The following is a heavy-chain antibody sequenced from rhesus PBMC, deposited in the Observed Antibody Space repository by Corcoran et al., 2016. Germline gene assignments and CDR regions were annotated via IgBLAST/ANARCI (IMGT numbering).Heavy chain of an antibody. CDR3: VRGRVVNDRGADY. D-gene: IGHD3-28*01. V-gene: IGHV4-147*01. Sequence: QVPLQESGPGLVKPSETLSLPCGVSCGFISSNSWTWIRPAPGKGLEWIGRIFGDGGSTRYNPSLTSRVTSSTDTSKNQFSLKLNSVTAADTAVYYCVRGRVVNDRGADYWGQGVLVTVSS. CDR2: IFGDGGST. CDR1: CGFISSNS. J-gene: IGHJ4*01.